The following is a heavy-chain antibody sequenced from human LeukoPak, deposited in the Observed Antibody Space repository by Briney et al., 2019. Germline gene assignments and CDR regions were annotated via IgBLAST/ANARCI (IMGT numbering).Heavy chain of an antibody. CDR3: ATDMTLRGIIVKFYFEY. J-gene: IGHJ4*02. D-gene: IGHD3-10*01. Sequence: ASVKVSCKGSVGIFRTSAINWVRQAPGQGPEWMGRIVPVFGTTEYVQKFHGRVAITADKSTSTAYMELTRLRSDDTDVYYCATDMTLRGIIVKFYFEYWGQGSLVTVSS. V-gene: IGHV1-69*06. CDR1: VGIFRTSA. CDR2: IVPVFGTT.